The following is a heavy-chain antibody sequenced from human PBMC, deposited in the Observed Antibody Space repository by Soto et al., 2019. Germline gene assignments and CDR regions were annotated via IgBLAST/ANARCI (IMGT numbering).Heavy chain of an antibody. Sequence: QVQLVESGGGVVQPGRSLRLSCAASGFTFSSYGMHWVRQAPGKGLEWVAVIWYDGSNKYYADSVKGRFTISRDNSKNTLYLQMNSLRAEDTAVYYCASSKQWLFSRLENFDYWGQGTLVTVSS. D-gene: IGHD6-19*01. CDR2: IWYDGSNK. CDR1: GFTFSSYG. CDR3: ASSKQWLFSRLENFDY. J-gene: IGHJ4*02. V-gene: IGHV3-33*01.